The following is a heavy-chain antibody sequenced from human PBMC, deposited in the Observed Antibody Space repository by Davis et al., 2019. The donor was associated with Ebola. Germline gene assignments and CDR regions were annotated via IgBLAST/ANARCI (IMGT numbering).Heavy chain of an antibody. J-gene: IGHJ4*02. D-gene: IGHD3-22*01. CDR3: ARIRYYDSRPLFDY. Sequence: SGPTLVKPTQTLTLTCTFSGFSLSTSGMGVGWIRQPPGKALEWLALIYWDDDKRYRPSLKSRLTITKDTSKNQVVLTMTNMDPVDTATYYCARIRYYDSRPLFDYWGQGTLVTVSS. CDR2: IYWDDDK. CDR1: GFSLSTSGMG. V-gene: IGHV2-5*02.